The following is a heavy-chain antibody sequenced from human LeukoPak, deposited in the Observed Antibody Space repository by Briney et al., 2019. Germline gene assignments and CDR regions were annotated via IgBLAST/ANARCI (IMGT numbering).Heavy chain of an antibody. J-gene: IGHJ4*02. CDR3: AREAGPATVEYGWHRRYFDY. V-gene: IGHV3-53*01. CDR1: GFSVSGND. Sequence: GGSLRLSCAASGFSVSGNDMHWVRQAPGKGLEWVSIIYRGDNTYYAASVKGRFTVSRDNSKNTLFLQMNSLRAEDTAVYYCAREAGPATVEYGWHRRYFDYWGQGTLVTVSS. D-gene: IGHD4-17*01. CDR2: IYRGDNT.